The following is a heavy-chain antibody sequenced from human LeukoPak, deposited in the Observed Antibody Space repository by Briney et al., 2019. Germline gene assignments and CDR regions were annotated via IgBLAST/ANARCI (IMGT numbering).Heavy chain of an antibody. CDR2: TYYRSKWYN. J-gene: IGHJ4*02. D-gene: IGHD4-17*01. Sequence: SQTLSLTCVISGDSVASNSTACNWIRQSPSRGLEWLGRTYYRSKWYNDYAVSVKSRITINPDTSKNQFSLQLNSVTAADTAVYYCARVDYGAFYFDYWGQGTLVTVSS. CDR3: ARVDYGAFYFDY. V-gene: IGHV6-1*01. CDR1: GDSVASNSTA.